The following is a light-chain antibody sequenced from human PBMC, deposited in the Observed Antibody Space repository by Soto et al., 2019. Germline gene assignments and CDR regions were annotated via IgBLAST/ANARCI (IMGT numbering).Light chain of an antibody. Sequence: QSVLTQPPSASGTPGQRVNISCSGSSSNIGSNYVYWYQQLPGTAPKLLIYRNNQRPSGVPDRFSGSKSGTSASLAISGLRSEDEADYYCAAWDDSLSGWVFGGGTQLTVL. CDR1: SSNIGSNY. J-gene: IGLJ3*02. CDR2: RNN. V-gene: IGLV1-47*01. CDR3: AAWDDSLSGWV.